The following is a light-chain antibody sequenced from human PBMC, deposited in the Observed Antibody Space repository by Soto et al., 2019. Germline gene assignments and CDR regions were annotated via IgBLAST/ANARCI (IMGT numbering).Light chain of an antibody. Sequence: QSVLTQPASVSGSPGQSITISCTGTSSDVGGYNYVSWYQQHPGKAPKLMIYDVSNRPSGVSNRFSCSKSGNTASLTISGLQAEDEDDYYCSSYTSSSTPLFGGGTKLTVL. J-gene: IGLJ2*01. V-gene: IGLV2-14*01. CDR3: SSYTSSSTPL. CDR2: DVS. CDR1: SSDVGGYNY.